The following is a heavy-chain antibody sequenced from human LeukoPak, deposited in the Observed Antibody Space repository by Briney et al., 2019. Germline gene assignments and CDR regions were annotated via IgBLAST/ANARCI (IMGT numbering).Heavy chain of an antibody. CDR2: IYYGGST. CDR1: GYSISSGYY. Sequence: PSETLSLTCTVSGYSISSGYYWGWIRQPPGKGLEWIGSIYYGGSTYYNPSLKSRVTISVDTSKNQFSLKLSSVTAADTAVYYCARHPFVVVPAATGFDPWGQGTLATVSS. CDR3: ARHPFVVVPAATGFDP. J-gene: IGHJ5*02. D-gene: IGHD2-2*01. V-gene: IGHV4-38-2*02.